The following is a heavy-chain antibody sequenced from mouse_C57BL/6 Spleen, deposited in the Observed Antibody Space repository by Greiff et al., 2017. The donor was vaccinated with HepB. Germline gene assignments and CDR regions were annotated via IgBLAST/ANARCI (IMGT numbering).Heavy chain of an antibody. CDR3: AGSQYYYGRRKYYFDY. D-gene: IGHD1-1*01. Sequence: EVQLQQSGPELVKPGASVKIPCKASGYTFTDYNMDWVKQSHGKSLEWIGDIHPNNGGTISNQKFKGKATLTVDKSSSTAYMELRSLTSEDTAVYYVAGSQYYYGRRKYYFDYWGQSTTLTVSS. CDR2: IHPNNGGT. CDR1: GYTFTDYN. J-gene: IGHJ2*01. V-gene: IGHV1-18*01.